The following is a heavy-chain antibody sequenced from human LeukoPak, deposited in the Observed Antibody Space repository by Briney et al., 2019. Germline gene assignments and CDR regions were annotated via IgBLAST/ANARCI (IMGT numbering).Heavy chain of an antibody. J-gene: IGHJ4*02. CDR2: IIAYSGNT. V-gene: IGHV1-18*01. Sequence: GPSVNLSCKASGYTFTIYCIRWVRQAPGQGLEWVGCIIAYSGNTNYAQKLQGRVTMTTDTSTSTVYMELRSLRSDDTAVYYCARGRLSTVVSPFWDWGQGTLVTVSS. CDR1: GYTFTIYC. CDR3: ARGRLSTVVSPFWD. D-gene: IGHD2/OR15-2a*01.